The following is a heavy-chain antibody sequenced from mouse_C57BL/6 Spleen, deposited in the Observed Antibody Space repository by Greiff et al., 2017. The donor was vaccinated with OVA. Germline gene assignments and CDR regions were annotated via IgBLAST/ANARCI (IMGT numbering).Heavy chain of an antibody. CDR1: GFTFSSYA. J-gene: IGHJ3*01. D-gene: IGHD5-1-1*01. Sequence: EVQRVESGGGLVKPGGSLKLSCAASGFTFSSYAMSWVRQTPEKRLEWVATISDGGSYTYYPDNVKGRFTISRDNAKNNLDLQMSHLKSEDTAMYYCAREYPLFAYWGQGTLVTVSA. V-gene: IGHV5-4*01. CDR3: AREYPLFAY. CDR2: ISDGGSYT.